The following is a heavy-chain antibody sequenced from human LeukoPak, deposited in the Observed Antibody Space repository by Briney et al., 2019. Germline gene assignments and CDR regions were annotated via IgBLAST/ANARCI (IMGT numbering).Heavy chain of an antibody. CDR3: ARYSSSWTYYYYYYGMDV. Sequence: SVKVSCKASGGTFSSYAINWVRQAPGQGLEWMGGIIPIFGTANYAQKFQGRVTITADESTSTAYMELSSLRSEDTAVYYCARYSSSWTYYYYYYGMDVWGQGTAITVSS. J-gene: IGHJ6*02. V-gene: IGHV1-69*13. D-gene: IGHD6-13*01. CDR1: GGTFSSYA. CDR2: IIPIFGTA.